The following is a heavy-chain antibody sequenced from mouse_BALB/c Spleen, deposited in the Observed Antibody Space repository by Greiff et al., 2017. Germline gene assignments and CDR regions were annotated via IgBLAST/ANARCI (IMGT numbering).Heavy chain of an antibody. CDR3: ARAYYYGSSLYWYFDV. CDR1: GFTFSDYY. D-gene: IGHD1-1*01. Sequence: EVQLVESGGGLVKPGGSLKLSCAASGFTFSDYYMYWVRQTPEKRLEWVATISDGGSYTYYPDSVKGRFTISRDNAKNNLYLQMSSLKSEDTAMYYCARAYYYGSSLYWYFDVWGAGTTVTVSS. J-gene: IGHJ1*01. CDR2: ISDGGSYT. V-gene: IGHV5-4*02.